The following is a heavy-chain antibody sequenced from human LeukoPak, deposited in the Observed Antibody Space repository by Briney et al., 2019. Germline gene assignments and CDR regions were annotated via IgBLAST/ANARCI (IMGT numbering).Heavy chain of an antibody. Sequence: PSETLSLTCTVSVGSISSSSYYWGWIRQPPGKGLEWIGSIYYSGSTYYNPSLKSRVTISVDTSKNQFSLKLSSVTAADTAVYYCARRDSSSWFHFDYWGQGTLVTVSS. V-gene: IGHV4-39*01. J-gene: IGHJ4*02. CDR1: VGSISSSSYY. D-gene: IGHD6-13*01. CDR3: ARRDSSSWFHFDY. CDR2: IYYSGST.